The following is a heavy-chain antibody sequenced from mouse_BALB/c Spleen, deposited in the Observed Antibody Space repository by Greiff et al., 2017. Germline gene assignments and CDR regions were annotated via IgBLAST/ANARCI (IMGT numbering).Heavy chain of an antibody. CDR1: GYSITSDYA. CDR3: ARGGNPQYFDV. J-gene: IGHJ1*01. Sequence: EVQLQQSGPGLVKPSQSLSLTCTVTGYSITSDYAWTWIRQFPGNKLEWMGYISYSGSTSYNPSLKSRISITRDTSKNQFFLQLNSVTTEDTATYYCARGGNPQYFDVWGAGTTVTVSS. CDR2: ISYSGST. V-gene: IGHV3-2*02. D-gene: IGHD2-1*01.